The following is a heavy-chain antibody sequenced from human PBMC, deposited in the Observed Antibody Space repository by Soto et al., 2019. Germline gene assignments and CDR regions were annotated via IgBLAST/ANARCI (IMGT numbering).Heavy chain of an antibody. D-gene: IGHD3-3*01. CDR2: IYYSGST. CDR3: ARDRYDFWSGYYTFWFDP. CDR1: GGSISSYY. J-gene: IGHJ5*02. Sequence: PSETLSLTCTVSGGSISSYYWNWIRQPPGKGLEWIGFIYYSGSTYYNPSLKSRVTISVDTSKNQFSLKLSSVTAADTAVYYCARDRYDFWSGYYTFWFDPWGQGTLVTVSS. V-gene: IGHV4-59*12.